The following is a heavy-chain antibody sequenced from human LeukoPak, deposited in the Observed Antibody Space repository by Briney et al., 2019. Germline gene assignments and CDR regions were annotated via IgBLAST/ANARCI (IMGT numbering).Heavy chain of an antibody. CDR2: ISYDGSNK. Sequence: GRSLRLSCAASGFTFSSYAMHWVRQAPGKGLEWVAVISYDGSNKYYADSVKGRFTISRDNSKNTLYLQMNSLRAEDTAVYYCARGPLYQQLVYFDYWGQGTLVTVSS. V-gene: IGHV3-30-3*01. CDR3: ARGPLYQQLVYFDY. J-gene: IGHJ4*02. D-gene: IGHD6-13*01. CDR1: GFTFSSYA.